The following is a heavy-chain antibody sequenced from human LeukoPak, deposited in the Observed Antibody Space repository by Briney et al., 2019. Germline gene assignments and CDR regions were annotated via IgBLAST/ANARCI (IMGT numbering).Heavy chain of an antibody. CDR3: ARDEVGSIDNDY. J-gene: IGHJ4*02. D-gene: IGHD3-3*01. Sequence: GSLRLSCAASGFTFDDYGMSWVRQAPGKGLEWVSVIYSGGSTYYADSVKGRFTISRDNSKNTLYLQMNSLRAEDTAVYYCARDEVGSIDNDYWGQGTLDTVSS. V-gene: IGHV3-53*01. CDR2: IYSGGST. CDR1: GFTFDDYG.